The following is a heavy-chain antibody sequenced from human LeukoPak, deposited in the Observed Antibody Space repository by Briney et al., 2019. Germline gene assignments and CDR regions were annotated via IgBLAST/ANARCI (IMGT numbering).Heavy chain of an antibody. CDR3: AKDLAKYYYDSRDMRFDP. CDR1: GFTFSSYA. V-gene: IGHV3-23*01. D-gene: IGHD3-22*01. J-gene: IGHJ5*02. CDR2: ISGSGGST. Sequence: GGSLRLSCAASGFTFSSYAMSWVRQAPGKGLEWVSAISGSGGSTYYADSVKGRFTISRDNSKNTLYLQMNSLRAEDTAVYYCAKDLAKYYYDSRDMRFDPWGQGTLVTVSS.